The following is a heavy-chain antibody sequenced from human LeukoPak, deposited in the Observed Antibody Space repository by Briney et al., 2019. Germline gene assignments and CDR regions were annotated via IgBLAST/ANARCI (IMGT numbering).Heavy chain of an antibody. J-gene: IGHJ4*02. CDR3: ARGDILTGYYPDY. CDR2: IIPIFGTA. CDR1: GGTFSSYA. V-gene: IGHV1-69*06. D-gene: IGHD3-9*01. Sequence: SSVKVSCKASGGTFSSYAISWARQAPGQGLEWMGGIIPIFGTANYAQKFQGRVTITADKSTSTAYMELSSLRSEDTAVYYCARGDILTGYYPDYWGQGTLVTVSS.